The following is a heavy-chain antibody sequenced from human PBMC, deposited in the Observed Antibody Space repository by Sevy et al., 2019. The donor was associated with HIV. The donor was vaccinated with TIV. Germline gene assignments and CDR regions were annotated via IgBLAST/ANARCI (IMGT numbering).Heavy chain of an antibody. CDR1: GYTFSNYY. V-gene: IGHV1-46*01. Sequence: ASVKVSCKASGYTFSNYYIHWMRQAPGHGLEWMGIMTPSGGSTSYAQKFQGRVTMTRDTSTSTVYMELSSLRSEDTAVYYCARDSTVITVFQYWGQGTLVTVSS. J-gene: IGHJ4*02. CDR3: ARDSTVITVFQY. CDR2: MTPSGGST. D-gene: IGHD1-20*01.